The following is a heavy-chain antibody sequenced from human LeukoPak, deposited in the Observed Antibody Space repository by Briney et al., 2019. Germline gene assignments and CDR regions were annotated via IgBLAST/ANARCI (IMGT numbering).Heavy chain of an antibody. J-gene: IGHJ3*02. Sequence: GGSLRLSCAASGFTFSGAPMHWVRQASGKGLEWVGRIRSKANSYATAYAASVKGRFTISRDDSKNTAYLQMNSLKTEDTAVYYCTRLEDIWGQGTMVTVSS. V-gene: IGHV3-73*01. CDR3: TRLEDI. CDR1: GFTFSGAP. CDR2: IRSKANSYAT.